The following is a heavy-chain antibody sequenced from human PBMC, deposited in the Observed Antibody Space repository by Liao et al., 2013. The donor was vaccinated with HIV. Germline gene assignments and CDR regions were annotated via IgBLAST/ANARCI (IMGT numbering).Heavy chain of an antibody. CDR1: GGSIRSSRYY. V-gene: IGHV4-39*07. J-gene: IGHJ4*02. D-gene: IGHD3-9*01. CDR3: VRTRYYDILTGPIDY. Sequence: QVQLQESGPGLVKPAETLSLTCSVSGGSIRSSRYYWGWIRQPPGKGLEWIGSVYHSGLTYYNPSLESRVTISIDTSENQFSLNLTSVTAADTALFYCVRTRYYDILTGPIDYWGQGTLVTVSS. CDR2: VYHSGLT.